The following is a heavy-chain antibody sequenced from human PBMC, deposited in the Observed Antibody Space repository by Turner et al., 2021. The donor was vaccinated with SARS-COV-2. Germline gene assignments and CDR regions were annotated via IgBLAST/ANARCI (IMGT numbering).Heavy chain of an antibody. D-gene: IGHD3-3*01. CDR2: YYSGST. CDR1: GGSISSYY. J-gene: IGHJ5*02. Sequence: QVQLQESGPGLVKPSENLSLNCTVSGGSISSYYWSWIRQPPGKGLEWIGYYSGSTNYNPSLKSRVTISVDTSKNQFSLKLSSVTAADTAVYYCARNRYDFWSGYYYSWFDPWGQGTLVTVSS. CDR3: ARNRYDFWSGYYYSWFDP. V-gene: IGHV4-59*01.